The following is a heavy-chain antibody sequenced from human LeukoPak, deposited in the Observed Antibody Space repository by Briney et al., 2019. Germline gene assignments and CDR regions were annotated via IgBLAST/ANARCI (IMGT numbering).Heavy chain of an antibody. CDR3: ARVVQWLGSYGMDV. Sequence: ASVKVSCKASGYTFTSYGISWVRQAPGQGLEWMGWISAYNGNTNYAQKLQGGVTMTTDTSTSTAYMELRSLRSDDTAVYYCARVVQWLGSYGMDVWGQGTTVTVSS. D-gene: IGHD6-19*01. V-gene: IGHV1-18*01. CDR1: GYTFTSYG. J-gene: IGHJ6*02. CDR2: ISAYNGNT.